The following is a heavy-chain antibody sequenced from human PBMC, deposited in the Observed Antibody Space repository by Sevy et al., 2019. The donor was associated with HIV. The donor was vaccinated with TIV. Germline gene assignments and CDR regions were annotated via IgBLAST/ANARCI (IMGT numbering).Heavy chain of an antibody. CDR2: ISYDESTQ. D-gene: IGHD4-17*01. CDR3: AKDPRPYSDNVEGFDY. CDR1: GFTLSTHV. J-gene: IGHJ4*01. Sequence: GGSVRLSCEVSGFTLSTHVMHWVRQAPGKGLEWVAGISYDESTQYYGDSVKGRFTISRDNSKKTLYVQMNSLRPEDTAVYYCAKDPRPYSDNVEGFDYWGQGTLVTVSS. V-gene: IGHV3-30*18.